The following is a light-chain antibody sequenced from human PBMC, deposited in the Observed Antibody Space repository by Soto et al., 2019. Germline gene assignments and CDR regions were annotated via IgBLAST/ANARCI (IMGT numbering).Light chain of an antibody. CDR3: QQDYDIPHT. V-gene: IGKV1-39*01. CDR1: QSIGHF. CDR2: ATS. J-gene: IGKJ2*01. Sequence: DIQVTQSPASLSTSIGDKVTITCRASQSIGHFLNWYQQKPGKAPNLIIYATSTLRSGFPSRFTGSGSGTDVTLTITNLQPQDFADYFCQQDYDIPHTFGQGTSLEI.